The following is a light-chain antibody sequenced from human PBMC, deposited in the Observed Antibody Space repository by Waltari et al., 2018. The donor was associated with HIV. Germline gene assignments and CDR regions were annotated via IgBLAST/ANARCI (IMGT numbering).Light chain of an antibody. J-gene: IGLJ2*01. CDR2: EVS. Sequence: QSALTQPPSASGSPGQSVAISCTGTSSDVGAYDYVSWYQQYPGSAPKLIIFEVSNRPPGVPDRFSGSKSGNTASLTVSGLQADDEADYYCSSYAGANRCVLFGGGTKLTVL. V-gene: IGLV2-8*01. CDR1: SSDVGAYDY. CDR3: SSYAGANRCVL.